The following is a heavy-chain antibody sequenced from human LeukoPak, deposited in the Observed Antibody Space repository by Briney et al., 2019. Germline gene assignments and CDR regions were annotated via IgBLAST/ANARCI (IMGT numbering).Heavy chain of an antibody. Sequence: GRSLRLSCAASGFTFEDYAMHWVRQAPGKGLEWVSGTTWNSGSIGYADSVKGRFTISRDNAKNSLFLQMNSLRAEDTAVYYCAREGWELDFDYWGQGTLVTVPS. CDR3: AREGWELDFDY. CDR1: GFTFEDYA. V-gene: IGHV3-9*01. D-gene: IGHD1-26*01. J-gene: IGHJ4*02. CDR2: TTWNSGSI.